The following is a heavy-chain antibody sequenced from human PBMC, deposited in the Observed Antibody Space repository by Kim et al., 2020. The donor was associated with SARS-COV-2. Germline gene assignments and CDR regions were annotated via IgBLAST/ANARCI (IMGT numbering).Heavy chain of an antibody. CDR1: GFTFSSYG. Sequence: GGSLRLSCAASGFTFSSYGMHWVRQAPGKGLEWVAVISYDGSNKYYADSVKGRFTISRDNSKNTLYLQMNSLRAEDTAVYYCAKDMRFPQGFGSGLGDAFDIWGQGTMVTVSS. V-gene: IGHV3-30*18. D-gene: IGHD3-16*01. CDR3: AKDMRFPQGFGSGLGDAFDI. CDR2: ISYDGSNK. J-gene: IGHJ3*02.